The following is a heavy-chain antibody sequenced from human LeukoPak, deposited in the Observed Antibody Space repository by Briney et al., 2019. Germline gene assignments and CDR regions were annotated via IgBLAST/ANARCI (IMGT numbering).Heavy chain of an antibody. Sequence: SETLALTCTVSGYSISIYYWSWIRQPPGKGLEWIGYFNYSGSTNYNPSLKSRITMSVDTSKNHISLKLRSVTAADTAVYFCARDQGGPFDNWGQGTLGTVSS. CDR1: GYSISIYY. D-gene: IGHD6-25*01. J-gene: IGHJ4*02. CDR2: FNYSGST. V-gene: IGHV4-59*01. CDR3: ARDQGGPFDN.